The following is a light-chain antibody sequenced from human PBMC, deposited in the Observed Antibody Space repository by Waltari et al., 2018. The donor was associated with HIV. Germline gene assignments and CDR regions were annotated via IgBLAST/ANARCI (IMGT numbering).Light chain of an antibody. CDR1: SSDVGGYNY. V-gene: IGLV2-14*03. CDR3: ISYTDSNTYV. J-gene: IGLJ1*01. CDR2: DFS. Sequence: QSALAQPASVSGSPGQSVTISCSGTSSDVGGYNYVSWFQQHPGKAPKLIIYDFSHRPSGVSNRFSGSKSDNTASLTISGLQPEDEADYYCISYTDSNTYVFGPGTKVSVL.